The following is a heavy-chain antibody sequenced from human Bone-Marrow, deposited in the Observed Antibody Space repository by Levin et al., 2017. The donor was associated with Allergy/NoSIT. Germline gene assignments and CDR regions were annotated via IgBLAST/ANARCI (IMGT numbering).Heavy chain of an antibody. J-gene: IGHJ4*02. D-gene: IGHD2-15*01. Sequence: GESLKISCKASGYTFTSYAMNWVRQAPGQGLEWMGWINTNTGNPTYAQGFTGRFVFSLDTSVSTAYLQISSLKAEDTAVYYCARMRRGDVVVVAATPFYFDYWGQGTLVTVSS. CDR1: GYTFTSYA. CDR3: ARMRRGDVVVVAATPFYFDY. V-gene: IGHV7-4-1*02. CDR2: INTNTGNP.